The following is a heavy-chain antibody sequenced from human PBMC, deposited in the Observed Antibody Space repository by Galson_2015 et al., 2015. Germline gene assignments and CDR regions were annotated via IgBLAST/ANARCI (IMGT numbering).Heavy chain of an antibody. Sequence: SLSLTCTVSGCSFTSGDYYWGWLRQGPGKGLEWIGNINSSESTYYNPSLKRLVTTSVDTSKNQFSLKLSSVTAADSAVYYCAREHTAVIYFWGQGTLVTVSS. CDR1: GCSFTSGDYY. V-gene: IGHV4-30-4*01. CDR3: AREHTAVIYF. J-gene: IGHJ4*02. CDR2: INSSEST. D-gene: IGHD4-17*01.